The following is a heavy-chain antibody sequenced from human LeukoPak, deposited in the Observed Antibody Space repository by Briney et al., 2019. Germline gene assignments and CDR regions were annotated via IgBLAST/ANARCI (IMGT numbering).Heavy chain of an antibody. Sequence: SVKVSCKASGGTFSRFTISWVRQTPGQGFEWMGGITPIFGTANFAQKFQGRDSITADESTSTAFMELSSLRSEDTAVYYCAREWGLESSGYYYAYWGQGTLVTVSS. CDR2: ITPIFGTA. D-gene: IGHD3-22*01. CDR3: AREWGLESSGYYYAY. V-gene: IGHV1-69*13. CDR1: GGTFSRFT. J-gene: IGHJ4*02.